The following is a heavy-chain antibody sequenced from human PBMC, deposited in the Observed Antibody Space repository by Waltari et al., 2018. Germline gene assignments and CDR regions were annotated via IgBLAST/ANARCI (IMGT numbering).Heavy chain of an antibody. V-gene: IGHV1-2*06. CDR3: ARARIGYYDSSGYRDAFDI. J-gene: IGHJ3*02. Sequence: QVQLVQSGAEVKKPGASVKVSCKASGYTFTGYYMHWVRQAPGQGLEWMGRINPNSGGTNYAQKFQGRVTMTRDTSISTAYMELSRLRSDDTAVYYCARARIGYYDSSGYRDAFDIWGQGTMVTVSS. D-gene: IGHD3-22*01. CDR1: GYTFTGYY. CDR2: INPNSGGT.